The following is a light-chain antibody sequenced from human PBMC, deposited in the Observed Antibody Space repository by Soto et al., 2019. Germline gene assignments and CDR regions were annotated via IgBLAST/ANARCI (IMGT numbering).Light chain of an antibody. J-gene: IGLJ1*01. V-gene: IGLV2-14*01. CDR1: SSDVGGYTF. CDR3: SSYTASNILEV. CDR2: EVT. Sequence: QSALTQPASVSGSPGQSITISCTGTSSDVGGYTFVSWYQQHPGKAPKLIIYEVTHRPSGVSNRFSGSKSGNTASLTISGLQAEDEADYYCSSYTASNILEVFGTGTKVTVL.